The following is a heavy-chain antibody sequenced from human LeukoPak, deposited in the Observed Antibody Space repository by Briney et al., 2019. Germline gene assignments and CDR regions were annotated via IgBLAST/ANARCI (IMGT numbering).Heavy chain of an antibody. CDR2: VSGSGGNT. J-gene: IGHJ4*02. CDR3: AKSLAVPGSPDY. V-gene: IGHV3-23*01. CDR1: GFTFTNSA. D-gene: IGHD6-19*01. Sequence: GSLRLSCAASGFTFTNSAMTWVRQAPGKGLAWVSTVSGSGGNTYYADSVKGRFTISRDNSENTLYLQMNSLRAQDTAVYYCAKSLAVPGSPDYWGQGTLVTVSS.